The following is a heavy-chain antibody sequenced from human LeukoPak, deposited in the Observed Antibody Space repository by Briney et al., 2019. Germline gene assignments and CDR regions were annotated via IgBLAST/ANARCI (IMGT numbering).Heavy chain of an antibody. CDR2: IYYTGST. Sequence: PSETLSLTCTVSGGSISSSNDYWGWIRQPPGKGLEWIGSIYYTGSTHYNPSLKSRVTILVDTSKNQFSLKVRFVTAADTAVYYCARRDTAMGRPFDYWGQGTLVTVSS. CDR3: ARRDTAMGRPFDY. V-gene: IGHV4-39*01. CDR1: GGSISSSNDY. J-gene: IGHJ4*02. D-gene: IGHD5-18*01.